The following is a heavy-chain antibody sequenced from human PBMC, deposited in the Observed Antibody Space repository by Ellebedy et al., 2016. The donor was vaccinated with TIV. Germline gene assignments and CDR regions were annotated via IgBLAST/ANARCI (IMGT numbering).Heavy chain of an antibody. V-gene: IGHV3-30*03. CDR3: VRGWYSSGHCDVFAM. J-gene: IGHJ3*02. CDR2: ISVDGRAV. Sequence: GGSLRLSXAASGVNVSSNYMSWVRQAPGKGLEWVAGISVDGRAVHYPDSVKGRFTISRDNAQNTVYLQMNSLRLEDTAVYYCVRGWYSSGHCDVFAMWGQGTIVTVSS. D-gene: IGHD6-19*01. CDR1: GVNVSSNY.